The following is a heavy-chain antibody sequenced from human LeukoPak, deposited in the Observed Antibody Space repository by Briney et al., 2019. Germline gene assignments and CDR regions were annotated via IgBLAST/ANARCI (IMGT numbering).Heavy chain of an antibody. Sequence: PSETLSLTCTVSNGSISSSSYYWGWIRQPPGKGLEWIGSIYYSGSTYYNPSLKSRLTISVDTSKNQFSLKLSSVTAADTAMYYCARGSRYDSTRGAFDIWGQGTMVTVSS. CDR1: NGSISSSSYY. V-gene: IGHV4-39*07. J-gene: IGHJ3*02. D-gene: IGHD3-22*01. CDR3: ARGSRYDSTRGAFDI. CDR2: IYYSGST.